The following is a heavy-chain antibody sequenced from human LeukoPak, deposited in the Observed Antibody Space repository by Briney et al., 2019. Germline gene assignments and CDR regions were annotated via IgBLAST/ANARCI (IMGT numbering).Heavy chain of an antibody. CDR1: GGSVSSGSYY. V-gene: IGHV4-61*01. CDR2: IYYSGST. CDR3: ARVVGSGSYYNRAYFDY. D-gene: IGHD3-10*01. Sequence: SETLSLTCTVSGGSVSSGSYYWSWIRQPPGKGLEWIGYIYYSGSTNYNPSLKSRVTISVDTSKSQFSLKLSSVTAADTAVYYCARVVGSGSYYNRAYFDYWGQGTLVTVSS. J-gene: IGHJ4*02.